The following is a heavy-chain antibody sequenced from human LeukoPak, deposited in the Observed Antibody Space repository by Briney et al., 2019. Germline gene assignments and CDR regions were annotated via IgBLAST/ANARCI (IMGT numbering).Heavy chain of an antibody. CDR1: GFTFSSYA. J-gene: IGHJ5*02. Sequence: GGSLRLSCAASGFTFSSYAMSWVRQAPGKGLEWVSAISGSGGSTYYADSVKGRFTISRDNSKNTLYLQMNSLRAEDTAVYYCAKDVDIVVVVAAPSPNWFDPWGQGTLVTVSS. CDR2: ISGSGGST. D-gene: IGHD2-15*01. CDR3: AKDVDIVVVVAAPSPNWFDP. V-gene: IGHV3-23*01.